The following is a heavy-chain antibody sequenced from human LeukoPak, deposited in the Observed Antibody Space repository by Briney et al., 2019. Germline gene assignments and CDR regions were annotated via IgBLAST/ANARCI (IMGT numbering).Heavy chain of an antibody. CDR3: ARGSGNSSWLDP. Sequence: GESPKISCRGSGYNFNHHWIGWVRQFPGKGLEWMGLIYPGDSDTKYNPSFEGHVTMSVDRSISAAFLQWSSLKASDTAMYYCARGSGNSSWLDPWGQGTLVTVSS. D-gene: IGHD3-10*01. CDR2: IYPGDSDT. J-gene: IGHJ5*02. V-gene: IGHV5-51*01. CDR1: GYNFNHHW.